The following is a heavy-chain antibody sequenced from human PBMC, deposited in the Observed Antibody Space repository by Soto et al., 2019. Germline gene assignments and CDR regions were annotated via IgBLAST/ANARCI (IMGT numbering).Heavy chain of an antibody. Sequence: EVQLLDSGGGLAQPGGSLRLSCAASGFTFKNYAMSWVRQAPGKGLEWVSSISNSGGSTYYADSVQGRFTISRDNSKNTLSLQMNSLRAEDTAIYYCANHRGFLVTQYFFDYWGQGTLVTVSS. CDR2: ISNSGGST. J-gene: IGHJ4*01. D-gene: IGHD2-21*02. V-gene: IGHV3-23*01. CDR1: GFTFKNYA. CDR3: ANHRGFLVTQYFFDY.